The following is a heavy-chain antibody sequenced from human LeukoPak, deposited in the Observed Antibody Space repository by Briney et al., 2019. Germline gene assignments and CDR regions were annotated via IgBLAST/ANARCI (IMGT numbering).Heavy chain of an antibody. Sequence: SETLSLTCTVSGGSISSRSYYWGWIRQPPGKGLEWIGSIYYSGNTYYNPSLRSRVTISVDTSRNQFSLKLSSVTAADTAVYYCARLPDHTIFGVVINYFDYWGQGTLVTVSS. CDR2: IYYSGNT. V-gene: IGHV4-39*01. J-gene: IGHJ4*02. CDR3: ARLPDHTIFGVVINYFDY. D-gene: IGHD3-3*01. CDR1: GGSISSRSYY.